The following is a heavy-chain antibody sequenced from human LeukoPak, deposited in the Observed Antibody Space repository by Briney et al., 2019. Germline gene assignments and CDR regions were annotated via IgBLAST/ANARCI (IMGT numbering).Heavy chain of an antibody. J-gene: IGHJ4*02. V-gene: IGHV3-7*01. Sequence: GGSLRLSCAASGFTFSSYWMSWVRQAPGKGLEWVAHIKQEGSVKYYVDSVKGRFAISRDNAKDSLYLQMNTLRAEDTAVYYCTSPVLDYGDHYFFAYWGQGTLVTVSS. D-gene: IGHD4-17*01. CDR2: IKQEGSVK. CDR3: TSPVLDYGDHYFFAY. CDR1: GFTFSSYW.